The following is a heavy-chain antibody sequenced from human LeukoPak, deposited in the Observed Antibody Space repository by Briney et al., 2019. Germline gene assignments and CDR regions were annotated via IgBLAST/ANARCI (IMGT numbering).Heavy chain of an antibody. CDR2: IYTRGST. CDR3: ARGGSYYDSSGYRFDY. Sequence: PSETLSLTCTVSGGSISSGSYYWSWIRQPAGKGLEWIGRIYTRGSTNYNPSLKTRVTISVDTSKNQFSLKLSSVTAADTAVYYCARGGSYYDSSGYRFDYWGQGTLVTVSS. D-gene: IGHD3-22*01. J-gene: IGHJ4*02. CDR1: GGSISSGSYY. V-gene: IGHV4-61*02.